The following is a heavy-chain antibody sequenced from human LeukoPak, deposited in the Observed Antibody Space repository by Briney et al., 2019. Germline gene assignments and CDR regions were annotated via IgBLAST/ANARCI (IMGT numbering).Heavy chain of an antibody. D-gene: IGHD3-22*01. CDR3: AIGITYYYDSSGYYFY. Sequence: SETLSLTCTVSVGSISSSSYYWGWIRQPPGKGLEWIGSIYYSGSTYYNPSLKSRVTISVDTSKNQFSLKLSSVTAADTAVYYCAIGITYYYDSSGYYFYWGQGTLVTVSS. V-gene: IGHV4-39*01. CDR2: IYYSGST. CDR1: VGSISSSSYY. J-gene: IGHJ4*02.